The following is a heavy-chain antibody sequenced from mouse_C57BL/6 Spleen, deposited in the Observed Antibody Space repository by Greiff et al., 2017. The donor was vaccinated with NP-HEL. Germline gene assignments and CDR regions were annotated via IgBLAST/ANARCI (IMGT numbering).Heavy chain of an antibody. CDR3: ARKDYYGSSWYFDV. CDR1: GFSLTRYG. Sequence: VMLVESGPGLVQPSQSLSITCTVSGFSLTRYGVHWVRQSPGKGLEWLGVIWSGGSTDYNAAFISRLSISKDNSKSQVFFKMNSLQADDTAIYYCARKDYYGSSWYFDVWGTGTTVTVSS. J-gene: IGHJ1*03. D-gene: IGHD1-1*01. V-gene: IGHV2-2*01. CDR2: IWSGGST.